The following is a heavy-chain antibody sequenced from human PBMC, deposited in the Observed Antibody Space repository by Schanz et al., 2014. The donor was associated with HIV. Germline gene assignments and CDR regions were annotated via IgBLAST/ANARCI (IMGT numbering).Heavy chain of an antibody. CDR1: GDSISSSY. CDR2: THYRGGT. J-gene: IGHJ6*02. V-gene: IGHV4-59*01. Sequence: QVQLRESGPGLVKPSETLSLTCTVSGDSISSSYWIWIRQPPGKGLEWIGYTHYRGGTNYNPSLKSRGSTSVDTSKNQFSLKLSSVTAADTAVYYCARGQFGELFYGMDVWGRGTTVIVSS. D-gene: IGHD3-10*01. CDR3: ARGQFGELFYGMDV.